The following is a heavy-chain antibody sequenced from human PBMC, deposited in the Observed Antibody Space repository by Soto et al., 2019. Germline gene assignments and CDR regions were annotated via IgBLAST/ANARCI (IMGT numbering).Heavy chain of an antibody. CDR3: ARSLRERYCTNGVCYRHYYYYGMDV. Sequence: SVKVSCKAYGGTFSSYAISWVRQAPGQGLEWMGGIIPIFGTANYAQKFQGRVTITADESTSTAYVELSSLRSEDTAVYYCARSLRERYCTNGVCYRHYYYYGMDVWGQGTTVTVSS. CDR2: IIPIFGTA. CDR1: GGTFSSYA. D-gene: IGHD2-8*01. J-gene: IGHJ6*02. V-gene: IGHV1-69*13.